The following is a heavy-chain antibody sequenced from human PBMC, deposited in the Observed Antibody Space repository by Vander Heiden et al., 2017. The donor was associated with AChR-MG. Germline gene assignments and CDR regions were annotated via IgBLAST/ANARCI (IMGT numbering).Heavy chain of an antibody. CDR3: ARDLEFSGYGPDYYYYYGMDV. CDR2: IIPIFGTA. CDR1: GVTFSSYA. J-gene: IGHJ6*02. Sequence: QVQLVQSGAEVKQPGSSVKVSCKAPGVTFSSYALSWVRQAPGQGLEWMGGIIPIFGTANYAQKFQGRVTITADESTSTAYMELSSLRSEDTAVYYCARDLEFSGYGPDYYYYYGMDVWGQGTTVTVSS. V-gene: IGHV1-69*01. D-gene: IGHD5-12*01.